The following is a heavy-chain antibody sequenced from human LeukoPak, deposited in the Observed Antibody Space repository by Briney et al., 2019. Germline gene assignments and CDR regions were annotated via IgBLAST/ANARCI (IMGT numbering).Heavy chain of an antibody. CDR3: ARTFAAAHIDY. J-gene: IGHJ4*02. CDR1: EFTFSGYW. D-gene: IGHD2-15*01. V-gene: IGHV3-74*01. Sequence: GGSLRLSCAASEFTFSGYWMHWVRQAPGKGLVWVSRIKSDGSSTTYADSVKGRFTISRDNAKNTLYLEMNSLRAEDTAVYYCARTFAAAHIDYWGQGTLVTVSS. CDR2: IKSDGSST.